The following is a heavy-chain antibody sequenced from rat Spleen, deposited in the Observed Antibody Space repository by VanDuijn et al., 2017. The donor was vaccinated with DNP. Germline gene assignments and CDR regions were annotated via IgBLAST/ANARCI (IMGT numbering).Heavy chain of an antibody. J-gene: IGHJ3*01. D-gene: IGHD1-12*03. CDR2: ISHSYGTT. V-gene: IGHV5-25*01. Sequence: EVQLVESGGGLVQPGRSLKLSCAASGFSFPNYYMAWVRQTPKKGLEWVAIISHSYGTTYYPDSVKGRFTISRDHAKRTLYLQMDSLRSEDTATYYCARHDLDGYYHRYWFAYWGQGTLVTVSS. CDR3: ARHDLDGYYHRYWFAY. CDR1: GFSFPNYY.